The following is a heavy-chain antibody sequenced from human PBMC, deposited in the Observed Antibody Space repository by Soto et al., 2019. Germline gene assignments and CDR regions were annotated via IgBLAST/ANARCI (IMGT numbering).Heavy chain of an antibody. D-gene: IGHD2-2*01. J-gene: IGHJ4*02. CDR3: ARLAYCSTTECRLHFDY. Sequence: GESLKISCKGSGYSFASYWITWVRQMPGKGLEWMGRIDPSDSYTNYSPSFQGHVTISADKSISTAYLQWSNLKASDTAIYYCARLAYCSTTECRLHFDYWGLGTMVTVSS. V-gene: IGHV5-10-1*01. CDR2: IDPSDSYT. CDR1: GYSFASYW.